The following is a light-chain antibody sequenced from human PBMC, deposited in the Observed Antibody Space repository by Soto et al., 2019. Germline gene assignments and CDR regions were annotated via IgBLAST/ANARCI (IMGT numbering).Light chain of an antibody. CDR2: GAS. V-gene: IGKV3-20*01. CDR1: QSVSTF. J-gene: IGKJ2*01. Sequence: EIVLTQSPGTLSLSPGEGATLSCRASQSVSTFLAWYQQNPGQAPRLLIFGASSRATGLPDRFSGSGSGTDFNLTISRLETEDFAVYFCHQYGTSPYTFGQETKLEI. CDR3: HQYGTSPYT.